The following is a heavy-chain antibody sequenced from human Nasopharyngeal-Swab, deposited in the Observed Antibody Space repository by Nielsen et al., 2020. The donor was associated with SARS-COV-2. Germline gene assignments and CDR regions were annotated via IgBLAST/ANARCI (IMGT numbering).Heavy chain of an antibody. CDR2: INAGKGNT. Sequence: ASVKVSCKASGYTLSTYAMYWVRQAAGERPEFMGWINAGKGNTYYSPKFQGRVRISRDTSANTVYMELSRLRSADTAVYYCSRVPAVAASRIDYWGQGTLVTVSS. CDR1: GYTLSTYA. CDR3: SRVPAVAASRIDY. V-gene: IGHV1-3*01. J-gene: IGHJ4*02. D-gene: IGHD6-19*01.